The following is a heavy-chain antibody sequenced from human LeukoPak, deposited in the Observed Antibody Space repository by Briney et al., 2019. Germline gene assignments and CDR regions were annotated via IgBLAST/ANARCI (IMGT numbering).Heavy chain of an antibody. J-gene: IGHJ6*02. CDR1: GGSFSGYY. D-gene: IGHD6-13*01. V-gene: IGHV4-34*01. CDR3: ARDRYSSSWYGYYGMDV. CDR2: INHSGST. Sequence: KPSETLSLTCAVYGGSFSGYYWSWIRQPPGKGLEWIGEINHSGSTNYNPSLKSRVTISVDTSKNQFSLKLSSVTAADTAVYYCARDRYSSSWYGYYGMDVWGQGTTVTVSS.